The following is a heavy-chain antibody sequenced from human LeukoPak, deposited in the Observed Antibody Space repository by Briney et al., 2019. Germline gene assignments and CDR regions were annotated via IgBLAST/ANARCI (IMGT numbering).Heavy chain of an antibody. D-gene: IGHD6-13*01. J-gene: IGHJ4*02. V-gene: IGHV3-30*03. Sequence: GRSLRLSCAASGFTFSSYGMHRVRQAPGKGLEWVAVISYDGSNKYYADSVKGRFTISRDNSKNTLYLQMNSLRAEDTAVYYCAREKGAAGFDYWGQGTLVTVSS. CDR3: AREKGAAGFDY. CDR2: ISYDGSNK. CDR1: GFTFSSYG.